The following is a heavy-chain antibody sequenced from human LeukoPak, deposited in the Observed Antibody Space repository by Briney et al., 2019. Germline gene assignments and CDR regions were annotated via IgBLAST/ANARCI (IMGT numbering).Heavy chain of an antibody. J-gene: IGHJ4*02. V-gene: IGHV1-2*02. CDR3: ARALVLRFLEWLPSGDFDY. Sequence: ASVKVSCKASGYTFTGYYIHWVRQAPGQGLEWMGWINPNSGGTNYAQKFQGRVTMTRDTSISTAYMELSRLRSDDTAVYYCARALVLRFLEWLPSGDFDYWGQGTLVTVSS. CDR1: GYTFTGYY. CDR2: INPNSGGT. D-gene: IGHD3-3*01.